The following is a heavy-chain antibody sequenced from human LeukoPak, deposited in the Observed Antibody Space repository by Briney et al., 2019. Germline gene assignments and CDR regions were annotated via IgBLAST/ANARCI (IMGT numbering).Heavy chain of an antibody. D-gene: IGHD4-17*01. CDR3: ARSLPPPERCFDY. V-gene: IGHV3-53*01. CDR1: GFTVSSNY. CDR2: IYSGGST. Sequence: PGGSLRLSCAASGFTVSSNYMSWVRQAPGKGLEWVSVIYSGGSTYYADSVKGRFTISRDNSKNTLYLQMNSLRAEDTAVYYCARSLPPPERCFDYWGQGSLVTVSS. J-gene: IGHJ4*02.